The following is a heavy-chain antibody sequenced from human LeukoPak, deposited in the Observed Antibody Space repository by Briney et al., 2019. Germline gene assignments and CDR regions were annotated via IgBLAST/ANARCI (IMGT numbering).Heavy chain of an antibody. J-gene: IGHJ4*02. Sequence: GGSLRLSCAASGFTFSSYSMNWVRQAPGKGLEWVSSISSSSSYIYYADSVKGRFTISRDNAKNSLYLQMNSLRAEDTAVYYCARDKIAVAGSPRSDHWGQGTLVTVSS. CDR1: GFTFSSYS. D-gene: IGHD6-19*01. CDR3: ARDKIAVAGSPRSDH. CDR2: ISSSSSYI. V-gene: IGHV3-21*01.